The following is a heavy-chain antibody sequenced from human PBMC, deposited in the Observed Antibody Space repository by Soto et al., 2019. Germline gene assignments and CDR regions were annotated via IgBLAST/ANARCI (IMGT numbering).Heavy chain of an antibody. CDR2: IWYDGSNK. J-gene: IGHJ4*02. D-gene: IGHD3-9*01. Sequence: PGGSLRLSCAASGFTFSSYGMHWVRQAPGKGLEWVAVIWYDGSNKYYADSVKGRFTISRDNSKNTLYLQMNSLRAEDTAVYYCERDFPWYYDILTGYPPFDYWGQGTLVTVSS. V-gene: IGHV3-33*01. CDR1: GFTFSSYG. CDR3: ERDFPWYYDILTGYPPFDY.